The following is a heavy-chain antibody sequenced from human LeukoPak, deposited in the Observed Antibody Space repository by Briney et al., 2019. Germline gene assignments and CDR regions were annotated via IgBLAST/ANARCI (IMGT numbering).Heavy chain of an antibody. J-gene: IGHJ4*02. Sequence: GGSLRLSCAASGFTFSSYAMSWARQAPGKGLEWVSAISSSGDTYYAGSVKGRFTISRDNAKNSLYLQMNSLRAEDTAVYYCARDDYGDYFDYWGQGTLVTVSS. CDR2: ISSSGDT. V-gene: IGHV3-23*01. CDR3: ARDDYGDYFDY. D-gene: IGHD4-17*01. CDR1: GFTFSSYA.